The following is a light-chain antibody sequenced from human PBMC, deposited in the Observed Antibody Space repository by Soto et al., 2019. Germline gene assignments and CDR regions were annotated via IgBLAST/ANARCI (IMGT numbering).Light chain of an antibody. V-gene: IGKV1-12*01. CDR2: GAS. CDR3: QQISAFPRT. J-gene: IGKJ1*01. CDR1: RDISNS. Sequence: DIQMTQSPSSVSASVGDRLTITCRASRDISNSLAWYQQTPGKAPKLLLRGASSLHRGVPSRFSVGGAGTDYYLPISSLQPEDFATYDCQQISAFPRTFDQGTKVEVK.